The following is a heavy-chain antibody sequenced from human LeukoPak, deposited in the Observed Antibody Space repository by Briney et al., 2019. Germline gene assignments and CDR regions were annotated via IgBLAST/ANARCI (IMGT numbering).Heavy chain of an antibody. CDR3: VTLMYYNDSSGVPPDCFDI. J-gene: IGHJ3*02. V-gene: IGHV4-39*01. CDR1: GGSISSSSYY. D-gene: IGHD3-22*01. Sequence: SETLSLTCTVSGGSISSSSYYWGWIRQPPGKGLEWIGSIHYSGSTYQNPSLKSRVTISVDTSKKQFSLKLSSVTAADTAVYYCVTLMYYNDSSGVPPDCFDIWGQGTMVTVSS. CDR2: IHYSGST.